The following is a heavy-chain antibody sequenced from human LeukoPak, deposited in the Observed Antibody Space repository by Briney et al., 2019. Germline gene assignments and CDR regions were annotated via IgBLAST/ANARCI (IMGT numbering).Heavy chain of an antibody. CDR3: ARAPMGAAALY. D-gene: IGHD6-13*01. Sequence: GASVKVSCKASGYTFTNFDINWVRQAPGQGLEWMGWMNPVSGNAGSAQKFQGRVTLTRDTSISTAYMELSSPRSDDTAFYYCARAPMGAAALYWGQGTLVTVSS. CDR1: GYTFTNFD. J-gene: IGHJ4*02. CDR2: MNPVSGNA. V-gene: IGHV1-8*01.